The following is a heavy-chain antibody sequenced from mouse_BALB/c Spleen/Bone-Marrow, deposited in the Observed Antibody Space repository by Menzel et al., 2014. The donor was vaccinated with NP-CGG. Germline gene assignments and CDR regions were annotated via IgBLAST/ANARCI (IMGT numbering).Heavy chain of an antibody. D-gene: IGHD1-1*01. Sequence: EVQGVESGGGLVKPGGSLKLSCAASGFTFSSYAMSWVRQTPEKRLEWVASISSGGSTNYPDSVKGRFTISRDNARNILYLQMSSLMSEDTEMYYCARARFYYGKLVDYWGQGTSVTVSS. CDR3: ARARFYYGKLVDY. CDR1: GFTFSSYA. CDR2: ISSGGST. J-gene: IGHJ4*01. V-gene: IGHV5-6-5*01.